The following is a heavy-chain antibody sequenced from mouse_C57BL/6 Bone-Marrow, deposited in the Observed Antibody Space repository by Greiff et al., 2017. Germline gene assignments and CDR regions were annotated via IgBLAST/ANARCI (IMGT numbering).Heavy chain of an antibody. J-gene: IGHJ4*01. V-gene: IGHV5-6*01. CDR2: ISSGGSYT. Sequence: EVQVVESGGDLVKPGGSLKLSCAASGFTFSSYGMSWVRQTPDKRLEWVATISSGGSYTYYPDSVQGQFTISGDNDKNTLYLQMGSLKSEDTAMYYCARQSEAMDYWGQGTSVTVSS. CDR3: ARQSEAMDY. CDR1: GFTFSSYG.